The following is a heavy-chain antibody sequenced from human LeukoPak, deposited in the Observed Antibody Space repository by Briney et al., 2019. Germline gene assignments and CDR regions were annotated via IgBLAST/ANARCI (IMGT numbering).Heavy chain of an antibody. CDR3: ARVSDFLFDP. V-gene: IGHV4-31*03. J-gene: IGHJ5*02. CDR2: IYYSGST. CDR1: GGSISSGGYY. Sequence: PSETLSLTCTVSGGSISSGGYYWSWIRQHPGKGLEWIGYIYYSGSTYHNPSLKSRVTISVDTSKNQFSLKLSSVTAADTAVYYCARVSDFLFDPWGQGTLVTVSS. D-gene: IGHD3-3*01.